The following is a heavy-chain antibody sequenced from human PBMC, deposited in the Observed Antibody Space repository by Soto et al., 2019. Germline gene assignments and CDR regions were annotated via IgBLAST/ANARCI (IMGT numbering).Heavy chain of an antibody. CDR1: GGSISTYW. D-gene: IGHD2-15*01. Sequence: SETLSLTCTVSGGSISTYWWSWIRQPPRKGLEWIGYIYYSGSTNYNPSLKSRVTISVDTSKNQFSLKLTSVTAADTAVYYCARSRGSTRSFDYWGQGTRVTVSS. J-gene: IGHJ4*02. CDR2: IYYSGST. CDR3: ARSRGSTRSFDY. V-gene: IGHV4-59*01.